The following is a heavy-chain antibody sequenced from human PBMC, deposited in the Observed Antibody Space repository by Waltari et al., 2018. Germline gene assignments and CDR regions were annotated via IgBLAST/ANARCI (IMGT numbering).Heavy chain of an antibody. CDR1: GGSISSSSYY. CDR2: IYYSGST. D-gene: IGHD7-27*01. V-gene: IGHV4-39*07. J-gene: IGHJ4*02. Sequence: QLQLQESGPGLVKPSETLSLTCTVSGGSISSSSYYWGWIRQPPGKGLEWIGSIYYSGSTYYNPSLKSQVTISVDTSKNQFSLKLSSVTAADTAVNYCARTNWGSPTVDYWGQGTLVTVSS. CDR3: ARTNWGSPTVDY.